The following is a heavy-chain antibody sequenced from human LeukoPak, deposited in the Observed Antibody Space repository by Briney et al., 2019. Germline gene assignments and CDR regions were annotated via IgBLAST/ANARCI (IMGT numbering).Heavy chain of an antibody. CDR2: ISTTGDT. V-gene: IGHV3-13*04. J-gene: IGHJ4*02. Sequence: GGSLRLSCAASGFTFSSYGMHRVRQATGKGLEWVSAISTTGDTYYPGSVKGRFTISRENAKSSLYLQMNSLRAEDTAVYYCARGRSGSYFDSWGQGTLVAVSS. D-gene: IGHD1-26*01. CDR3: ARGRSGSYFDS. CDR1: GFTFSSYG.